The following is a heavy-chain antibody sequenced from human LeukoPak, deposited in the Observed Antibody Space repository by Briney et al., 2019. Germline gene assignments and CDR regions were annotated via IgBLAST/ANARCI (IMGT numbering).Heavy chain of an antibody. CDR2: ISYDGSNK. Sequence: GGSLRLSCAASGFTFSSYGMHWVRQAPGKGLEWVAVISYDGSNKYYADSVKGRFTISRDNSKNTLYLQMNSLRAEDTAMYYCAKWNPIAAALDYWGQGTLVTVSS. CDR3: AKWNPIAAALDY. CDR1: GFTFSSYG. V-gene: IGHV3-30*18. D-gene: IGHD6-13*01. J-gene: IGHJ4*02.